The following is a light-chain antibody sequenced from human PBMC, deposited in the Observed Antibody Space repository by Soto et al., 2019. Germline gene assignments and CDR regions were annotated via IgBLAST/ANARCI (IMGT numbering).Light chain of an antibody. CDR2: DAS. V-gene: IGKV1-9*01. Sequence: QLTQSPSFLSASVGDGVTVTCRASQGINTYLAWYQQKPGKAPKLLIYDASTLQSGVPSRFSGSGSGTEFTLTINSLQPEDFATYYCQQLRDYPITFGQGTRLEIK. J-gene: IGKJ5*01. CDR1: QGINTY. CDR3: QQLRDYPIT.